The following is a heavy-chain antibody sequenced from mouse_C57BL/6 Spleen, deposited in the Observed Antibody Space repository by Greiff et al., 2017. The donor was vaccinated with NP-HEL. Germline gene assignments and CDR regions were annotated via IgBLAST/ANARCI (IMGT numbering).Heavy chain of an antibody. CDR3: ARDELRYAMDY. CDR1: GYSITSGYY. V-gene: IGHV3-6*01. CDR2: ISYDGSN. J-gene: IGHJ4*01. Sequence: ESGPGLVKPSQSLSLTCSVTGYSITSGYYWNWIRQFPGNNLEWMGYISYDGSNNYNPSLKNRISITRDTSKNQFFLKLNSVTTEDTATYYCARDELRYAMDYWGQGTSVTVSS. D-gene: IGHD1-1*01.